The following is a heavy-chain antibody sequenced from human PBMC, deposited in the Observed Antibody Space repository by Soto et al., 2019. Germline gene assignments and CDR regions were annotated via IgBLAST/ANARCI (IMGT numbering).Heavy chain of an antibody. D-gene: IGHD2-15*01. CDR3: AKGTLDIVVVVAANY. Sequence: PGGSLRLSCAASGVTFSSYGMHWVRQAPGKGLEWVAVISYDGSNKYYADSVKGRFTISRDNSKNTLYLQMNSLRAEDTAVYYCAKGTLDIVVVVAANYWGQGTLVTVSS. CDR1: GVTFSSYG. CDR2: ISYDGSNK. J-gene: IGHJ4*02. V-gene: IGHV3-30*18.